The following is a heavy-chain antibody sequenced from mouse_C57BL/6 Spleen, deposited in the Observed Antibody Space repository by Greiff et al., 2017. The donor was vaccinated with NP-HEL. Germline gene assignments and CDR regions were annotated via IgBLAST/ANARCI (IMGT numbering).Heavy chain of an antibody. J-gene: IGHJ2*01. CDR2: IYPGSGST. CDR3: AREGNGNYPSFDY. Sequence: QVHVKQPGAELVKPGASVKMSCKASGYTFTSYWITWVKQRPGQGLEWIGDIYPGSGSTNYNEKFKSKATLTVDTSSSTAYMQLSSLTSEDSAVYYCAREGNGNYPSFDYWGQGTTLTVSS. CDR1: GYTFTSYW. D-gene: IGHD2-1*01. V-gene: IGHV1-55*01.